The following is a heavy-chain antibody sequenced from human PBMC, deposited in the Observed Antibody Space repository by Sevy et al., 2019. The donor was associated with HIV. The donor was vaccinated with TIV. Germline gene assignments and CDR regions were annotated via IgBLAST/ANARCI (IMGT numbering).Heavy chain of an antibody. CDR1: GFTFSDYY. Sequence: GGYLRLSCTASGFTFSDYYMSCIRQAPGKGLEWVSYISGLSNYIKYADSVKGRFSVSRDNVKDSLYLQMNSLRPDDTAVYFCARRALNWDYFEYWGQGTRVSVSS. D-gene: IGHD3-16*01. CDR3: ARRALNWDYFEY. CDR2: ISGLSNYI. V-gene: IGHV3-11*06. J-gene: IGHJ4*02.